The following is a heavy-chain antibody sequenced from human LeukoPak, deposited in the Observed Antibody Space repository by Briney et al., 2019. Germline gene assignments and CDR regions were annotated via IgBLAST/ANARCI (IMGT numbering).Heavy chain of an antibody. D-gene: IGHD3-3*01. Sequence: PLASVKVSCKASGYTFTSYYMHWVRQAPGQGLEWMGGIIPIFGTANYAQKFQGRVTVTADKSTSTAYMELSSLRSEDTAVYYCAGGLTDFWSGYLSDYYYYMDVWGKGTTVTVSS. CDR3: AGGLTDFWSGYLSDYYYYMDV. CDR2: IIPIFGTA. J-gene: IGHJ6*03. V-gene: IGHV1-69*06. CDR1: GYTFTSYY.